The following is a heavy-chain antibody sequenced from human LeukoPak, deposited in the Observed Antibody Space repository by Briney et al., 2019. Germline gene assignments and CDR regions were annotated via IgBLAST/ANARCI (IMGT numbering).Heavy chain of an antibody. J-gene: IGHJ4*02. Sequence: GGSLRLSCAASGFTFSSYAMSWVRQAPGKGLEWVSAVSGSGGSTYYADSVKGRFTISRDNSKNTLYLQMNSLRAEDTAVYYCARSEVDIVATVCFDYWGQGTPVTVSS. CDR2: VSGSGGST. D-gene: IGHD5-12*01. CDR1: GFTFSSYA. CDR3: ARSEVDIVATVCFDY. V-gene: IGHV3-23*01.